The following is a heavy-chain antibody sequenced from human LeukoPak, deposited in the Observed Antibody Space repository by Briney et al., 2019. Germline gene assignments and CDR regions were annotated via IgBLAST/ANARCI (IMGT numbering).Heavy chain of an antibody. Sequence: GGSLRLSCAASGFTVSSNYMSWVRQAPGKGLEWVSVIYSGGSTYYADSVKGRFTISRDNSKNTLYLQMNSLRAEDTAVYYCARGLGSWYYYYYGMDVWGQGTTVTVPS. D-gene: IGHD6-13*01. V-gene: IGHV3-66*01. CDR2: IYSGGST. J-gene: IGHJ6*02. CDR3: ARGLGSWYYYYYGMDV. CDR1: GFTVSSNY.